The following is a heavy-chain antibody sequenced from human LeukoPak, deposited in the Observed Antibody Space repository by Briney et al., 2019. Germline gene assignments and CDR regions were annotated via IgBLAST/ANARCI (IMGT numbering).Heavy chain of an antibody. J-gene: IGHJ4*02. Sequence: SRTLSLTCTVSGGSISTANYFWSWIRRHPGKGLEWIGYIYYSGSTYYNPSLKSRVTMSVDTSKNQFSLKLSSVTAADTAVYYCARDHHASGTFYFDYWGQGSLVTVSS. CDR3: ARDHHASGTFYFDY. V-gene: IGHV4-31*03. CDR1: GGSISTANYF. D-gene: IGHD3-10*01. CDR2: IYYSGST.